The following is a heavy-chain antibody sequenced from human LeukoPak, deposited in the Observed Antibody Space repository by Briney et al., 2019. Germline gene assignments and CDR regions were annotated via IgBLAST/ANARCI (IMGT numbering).Heavy chain of an antibody. CDR2: IIPIFGTA. CDR1: GGTFSSYA. CDR3: ARVLSGYSYGYYYYYGMDA. V-gene: IGHV1-69*13. J-gene: IGHJ6*02. D-gene: IGHD5-18*01. Sequence: SVKVSCKASGGTFSSYAISWVRQAPGQGLEWMGGIIPIFGTANYAQKFQGRVTITADESTSTAYMELSSLRSEDTAVYYCARVLSGYSYGYYYYYGMDAWGQGTTVTVSS.